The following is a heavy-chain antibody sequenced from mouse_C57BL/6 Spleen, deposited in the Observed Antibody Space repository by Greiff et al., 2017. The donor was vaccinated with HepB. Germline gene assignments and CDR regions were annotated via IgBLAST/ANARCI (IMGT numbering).Heavy chain of an antibody. V-gene: IGHV1-26*01. J-gene: IGHJ3*01. CDR3: ARPYYGSSPFAY. D-gene: IGHD1-1*01. Sequence: EVQLQQSGPELVKPGASVKISCKASGYTFTDYYMNWVKQSHGKSLEWIGDINPNNAGTSYNQKFKGKATLTVDKSSSTAYMELRSLTSEDSAVYYCARPYYGSSPFAYWGQGTLVTVSA. CDR1: GYTFTDYY. CDR2: INPNNAGT.